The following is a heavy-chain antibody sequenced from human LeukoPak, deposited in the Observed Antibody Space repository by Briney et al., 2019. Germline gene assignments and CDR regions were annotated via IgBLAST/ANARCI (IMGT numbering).Heavy chain of an antibody. CDR3: ARSTGATFYYYMDV. CDR2: IDWDDDK. V-gene: IGHV2-70*11. CDR1: GFSLSTSGMC. J-gene: IGHJ6*03. Sequence: SGPALVKPTQTLTLTCTFSGFSLSTSGMCVTWIRQPPGKALEWLARIDWDDDKYYSTSLKTRLTISKDTSKNQVVLTMTNMDPVDTATYHCARSTGATFYYYMDVWGKGTTVTVSS. D-gene: IGHD1-1*01.